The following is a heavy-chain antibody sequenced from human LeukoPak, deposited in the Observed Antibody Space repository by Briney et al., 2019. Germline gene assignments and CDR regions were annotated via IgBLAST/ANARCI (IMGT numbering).Heavy chain of an antibody. CDR2: ISSSGGAI. D-gene: IGHD3-22*01. CDR3: ARGRSGYYYACDS. V-gene: IGHV3-48*01. J-gene: IGHJ4*02. CDR1: GFTFSDYS. Sequence: PGGSLRLSCAASGFTFSDYSTNWVRQAPGKGLEWVSYISSSGGAIYYADSVKGRFTISRDNAKNSLYLQMNSLRAEDTAVYYCARGRSGYYYACDSWGQGTLVTVSS.